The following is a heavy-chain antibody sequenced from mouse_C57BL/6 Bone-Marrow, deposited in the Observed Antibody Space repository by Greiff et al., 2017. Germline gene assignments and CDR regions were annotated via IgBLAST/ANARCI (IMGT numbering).Heavy chain of an antibody. CDR1: GYAFSSSW. Sequence: VQLQESGPELVKPGASVKISCKASGYAFSSSWMNWVKQRPGKGLEWIGRIYPGDGDTNYNGKFKGKATLTADKSSSTAYMQLSSLTSEDSAVYFCARSGGYWGQGTTLTVSS. J-gene: IGHJ2*01. CDR2: IYPGDGDT. V-gene: IGHV1-82*01. CDR3: ARSGGY. D-gene: IGHD3-1*01.